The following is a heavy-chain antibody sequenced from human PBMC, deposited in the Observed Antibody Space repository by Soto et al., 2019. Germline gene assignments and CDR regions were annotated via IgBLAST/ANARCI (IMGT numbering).Heavy chain of an antibody. V-gene: IGHV3-30*18. Sequence: GGSLRLSCAASGFTFSSYGMHWVRQAPGKGLEWVAVISYDGSNKYYAASVKVRFTISRNIPKTTLFLQMNSLRVEDTAVYYCAKDSEGATNWFDPWGQGTLVTVSS. CDR1: GFTFSSYG. CDR2: ISYDGSNK. CDR3: AKDSEGATNWFDP. J-gene: IGHJ5*02. D-gene: IGHD1-26*01.